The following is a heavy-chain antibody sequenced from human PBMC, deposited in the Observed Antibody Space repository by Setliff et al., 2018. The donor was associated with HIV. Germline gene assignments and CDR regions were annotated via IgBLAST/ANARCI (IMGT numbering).Heavy chain of an antibody. CDR1: GYTFTGYY. V-gene: IGHV1-2*06. J-gene: IGHJ3*02. CDR2: INPNSGGT. CDR3: ARGTRVGANDAFDI. D-gene: IGHD1-26*01. Sequence: ASVKVSCKASGYTFTGYYMHWVRQAPGQGLEWMGRINPNSGGTNYAQKCQGRVTMTRDTSISKAYMELSRLRSDDTAVYYCARGTRVGANDAFDIWGHGTMVTVSS.